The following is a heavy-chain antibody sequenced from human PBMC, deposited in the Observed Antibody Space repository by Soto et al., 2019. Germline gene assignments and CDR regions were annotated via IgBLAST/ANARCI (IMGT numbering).Heavy chain of an antibody. CDR2: IDPSDSQT. CDR1: GYSFAGYW. J-gene: IGHJ4*02. CDR3: ARQIYDSDTGPNFQYYFDS. V-gene: IGHV5-10-1*01. D-gene: IGHD3-22*01. Sequence: GESLQISCQGSGYSFAGYWITWVRQKPGKGLEWMGRIDPSDSQTYYSPSFRGHVTISVTKSITTVFLQWSSLRASDTAMYYCARQIYDSDTGPNFQYYFDSWGQGTPVTVSS.